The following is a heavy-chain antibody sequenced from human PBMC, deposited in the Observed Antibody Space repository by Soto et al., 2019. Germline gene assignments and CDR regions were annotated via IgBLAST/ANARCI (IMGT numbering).Heavy chain of an antibody. CDR1: GFTVSSNY. J-gene: IGHJ6*02. V-gene: IGHV3-53*01. Sequence: PGGSLRLSCAASGFTVSSNYMSWVRQAPGKGLEWVSVIYSGGSTYYADSVKGRFTISRDNSKNTLYLQMNSLRAEDTAVYYCARDIPWSGGSSWHPGDYYYYYGMDVWGQGTTVTVSS. D-gene: IGHD6-13*01. CDR2: IYSGGST. CDR3: ARDIPWSGGSSWHPGDYYYYYGMDV.